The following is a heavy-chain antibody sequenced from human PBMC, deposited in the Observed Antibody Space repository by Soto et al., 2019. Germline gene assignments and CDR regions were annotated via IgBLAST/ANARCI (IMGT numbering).Heavy chain of an antibody. CDR1: GFPFSSYA. Sequence: EVQLLDSGGALVQPGGSLRLSCAASGFPFSSYAMSWVRQAPGKGLEWVSAISGSGSNTYYADSAKGRFFISRDASTDTLYLQLKGLRAEDTAVYYCAKALNTYYEDRGGYYWLQGFDSWGQGALVTVSS. CDR2: ISGSGSNT. J-gene: IGHJ4*02. CDR3: AKALNTYYEDRGGYYWLQGFDS. D-gene: IGHD3-22*01. V-gene: IGHV3-23*01.